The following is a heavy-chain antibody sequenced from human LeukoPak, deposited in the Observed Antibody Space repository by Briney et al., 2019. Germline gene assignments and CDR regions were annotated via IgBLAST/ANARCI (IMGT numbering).Heavy chain of an antibody. V-gene: IGHV1-46*01. CDR3: GRALLGGSDIYTPFSY. D-gene: IGHD3-10*01. J-gene: IGHJ4*02. CDR1: GYTFTSYY. CDR2: INPSGGST. Sequence: ASVKVSCKASGYTFTSYYMHWVRQAPGQGLEWMGIINPSGGSTSYAQKFQGRVTMTRDMSTSTAYMELRSLRSDDTAVYYCGRALLGGSDIYTPFSYWGQGTLVTVSS.